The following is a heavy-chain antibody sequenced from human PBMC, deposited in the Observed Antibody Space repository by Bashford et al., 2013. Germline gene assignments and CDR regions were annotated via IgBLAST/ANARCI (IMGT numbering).Heavy chain of an antibody. J-gene: IGHJ3*02. Sequence: SETLSLTCSVSSGSISSTSSYWGWIRQPPGKGLEWIGSFYYSGTTYYNPSLKSRITISVDTSKNQFSLKLTSVTAADTAVYYCARSPHYYDSSDYPGDAFDIWGPKGTMGHRLL. D-gene: IGHD3-22*01. V-gene: IGHV4-39*01. CDR3: ARSPHYYDSSDYPGDAFDI. CDR2: FYYSGTT. CDR1: SGSISSTSSY.